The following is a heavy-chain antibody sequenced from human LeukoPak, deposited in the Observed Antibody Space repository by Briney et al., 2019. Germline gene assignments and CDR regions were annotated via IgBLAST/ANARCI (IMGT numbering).Heavy chain of an antibody. CDR1: GFTFSSYS. D-gene: IGHD6-13*01. CDR2: ISSSSSYI. V-gene: IGHV3-21*01. J-gene: IGHJ5*02. CDR3: ARKGIAAAGTRFDP. Sequence: GGSLRLPCAASGFTFSSYSMNWVRQAPGKGLEWVPSISSSSSYIYYADSVKGRFTISRDNAKNSLYLQMNSLRAEDTAVYYCARKGIAAAGTRFDPWGQGTLVTVSS.